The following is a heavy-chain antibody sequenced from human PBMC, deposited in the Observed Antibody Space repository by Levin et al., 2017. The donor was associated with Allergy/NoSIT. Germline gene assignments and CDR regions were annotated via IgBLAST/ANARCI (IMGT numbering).Heavy chain of an antibody. J-gene: IGHJ4*02. V-gene: IGHV3-13*04. CDR1: GFTFSSYD. CDR3: ARWDTAMVDFDY. Sequence: LSLTCAASGFTFSSYDMHWVRQATGKGLEWVSAIGTAGDTYYPGSLKGRFTISRENAKNSLYLQMNSLRAGDTAVYYCARWDTAMVDFDYWGQGTLVTVSS. CDR2: IGTAGDT. D-gene: IGHD5-18*01.